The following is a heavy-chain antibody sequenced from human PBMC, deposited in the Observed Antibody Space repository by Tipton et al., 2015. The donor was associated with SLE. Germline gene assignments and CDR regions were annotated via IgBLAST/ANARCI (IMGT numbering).Heavy chain of an antibody. CDR3: ARRMVQGVITLNYFDY. CDR1: DGPISSSSHY. CDR2: ILFSGTT. D-gene: IGHD3-10*01. J-gene: IGHJ4*02. Sequence: TLSLTRTASDGPISSSSHYWGWIRQLPGMGLEWLGSILFSGTTRYNPSLESRLSISVDTSKKQISLKLTSVTAADTAVYYCARRMVQGVITLNYFDYWGQGTLVTVSS. V-gene: IGHV4-39*01.